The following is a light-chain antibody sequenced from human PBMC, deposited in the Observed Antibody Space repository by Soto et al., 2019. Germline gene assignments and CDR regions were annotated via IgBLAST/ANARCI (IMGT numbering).Light chain of an antibody. CDR2: EVS. CDR3: MQITQLPYT. CDR1: QSLLHSDGKTY. V-gene: IGKV2D-29*01. J-gene: IGKJ2*01. Sequence: DIVMTQSPLSLSVTPGQPASISCSQSLLHSDGKTYLNWYVRKPGQPPQLLIYEVSNRFSGVPVRFSGSGSGTDFTLKISRVEAEDVGVYYCMQITQLPYTVGQGTKLEIK.